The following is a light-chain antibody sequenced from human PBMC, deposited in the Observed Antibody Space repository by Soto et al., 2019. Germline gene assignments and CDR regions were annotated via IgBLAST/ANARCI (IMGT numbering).Light chain of an antibody. Sequence: DIVLTQSPGTLSLSPGERATLSCRASQTVSPNYLAWCQQKPGHAPRLLIYGASRRATDIPDRFSGSGSGTDFTLTISRLEPEDFGVYFCQQYSALPVTFGQGTRLEI. V-gene: IGKV3-20*01. CDR3: QQYSALPVT. CDR2: GAS. CDR1: QTVSPNY. J-gene: IGKJ5*01.